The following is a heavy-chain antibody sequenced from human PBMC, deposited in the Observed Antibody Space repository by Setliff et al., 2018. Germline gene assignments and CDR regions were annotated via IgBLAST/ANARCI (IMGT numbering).Heavy chain of an antibody. Sequence: PSETLSLTCTVSGGSISSHYWSWVRQPPGKGLEWIGSIYYSGSTNYNPSLKSRVTISVDTSKNQFSLKLRSVTAADTALYYCARGGGYGSGGSFHNAPFDYWGQGRLVTVSS. J-gene: IGHJ4*02. CDR3: ARGGGYGSGGSFHNAPFDY. V-gene: IGHV4-59*08. CDR2: IYYSGST. CDR1: GGSISSHY. D-gene: IGHD3-10*01.